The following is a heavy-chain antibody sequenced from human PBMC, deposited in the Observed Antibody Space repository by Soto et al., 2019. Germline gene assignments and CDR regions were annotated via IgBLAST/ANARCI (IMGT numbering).Heavy chain of an antibody. CDR1: GGTFSSYI. D-gene: IGHD2-15*01. V-gene: IGHV1-69*02. CDR2: IIPILGIA. CDR3: ARVAYCNGGSCYSGWFDP. Sequence: ASVKVSCKASGGTFSSYIISWVRQAPGQGLEWMGRIIPILGIANYAQKFQGRVTITADKSTSTAYMELSSLRSEDTAVYYCARVAYCNGGSCYSGWFDPWGQGTLVTVSS. J-gene: IGHJ5*02.